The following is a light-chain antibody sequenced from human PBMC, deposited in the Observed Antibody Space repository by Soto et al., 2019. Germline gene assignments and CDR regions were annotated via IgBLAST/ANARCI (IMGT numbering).Light chain of an antibody. CDR3: QQLNSSPFT. Sequence: DIQMTQSPSTLSGSVGDRVTITCRASQTISSWLAWYQQKQGKAPKLLINAASTLQGGVPSRFSGSGSGTEFTLTISSLQPEDFETYYCQQLNSSPFTFGGGTKVDIK. J-gene: IGKJ4*01. V-gene: IGKV1-9*01. CDR1: QTISSW. CDR2: AAS.